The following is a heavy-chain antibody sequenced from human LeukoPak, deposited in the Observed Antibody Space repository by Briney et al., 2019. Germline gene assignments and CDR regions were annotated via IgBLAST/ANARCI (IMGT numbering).Heavy chain of an antibody. Sequence: GGSLRLSCAASGFIFSDYYMSWIRPAPGKGRGWVSYISNSGSTIYYADSVKGRFTISRQNAKNSQYLQTNSLRAEGTAVYYCASAGRDYGMDVWGEGTTVTVSS. CDR2: ISNSGSTI. CDR3: ASAGRDYGMDV. CDR1: GFIFSDYY. J-gene: IGHJ6*04. V-gene: IGHV3-11*01. D-gene: IGHD6-13*01.